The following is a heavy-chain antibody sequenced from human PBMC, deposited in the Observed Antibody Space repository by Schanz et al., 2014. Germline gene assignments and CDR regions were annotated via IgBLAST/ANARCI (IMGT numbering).Heavy chain of an antibody. CDR3: AKGRFGELSAFDI. CDR1: GFTFSSYA. V-gene: IGHV3-23*01. CDR2: ISGSGGST. J-gene: IGHJ3*02. D-gene: IGHD3-10*01. Sequence: EVQLLESGGGLVQPGGSLRLSCAASGFTFSSYAMSWVRQAPGKGLEWVSAISGSGGSTYYADSVKGRLTISRDDAKKSMYLQMNSLRAEDTAVYYCAKGRFGELSAFDIWGQGTMVTVSS.